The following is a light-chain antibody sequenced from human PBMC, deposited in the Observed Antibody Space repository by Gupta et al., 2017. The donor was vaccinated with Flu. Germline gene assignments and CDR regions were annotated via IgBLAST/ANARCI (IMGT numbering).Light chain of an antibody. CDR2: RAS. Sequence: VGDRVTIACRASQTINGWLAWYQQKPGKAPKLLIYRASRLQSGVPSRFSGGGSGTEFTLTINSLQPDDFAAYYCQQYNTYPTFGQGTKVEMK. CDR1: QTINGW. V-gene: IGKV1-5*03. J-gene: IGKJ1*01. CDR3: QQYNTYPT.